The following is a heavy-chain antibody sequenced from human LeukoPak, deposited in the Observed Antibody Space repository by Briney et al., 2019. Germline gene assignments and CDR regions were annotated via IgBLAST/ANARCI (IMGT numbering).Heavy chain of an antibody. D-gene: IGHD3-22*01. CDR1: GFTFSSYE. Sequence: PGGSLRLSCAASGFTFSSYEMNWVRQAPGKGLEWVSYISSSGSTIYYADSVKGRFTISRDNAKNSLYLQMNSLRAEDTAVYYCARGSAYYYDSSGYYYRNWGQGTLVTVSS. CDR2: ISSSGSTI. J-gene: IGHJ4*02. V-gene: IGHV3-48*03. CDR3: ARGSAYYYDSSGYYYRN.